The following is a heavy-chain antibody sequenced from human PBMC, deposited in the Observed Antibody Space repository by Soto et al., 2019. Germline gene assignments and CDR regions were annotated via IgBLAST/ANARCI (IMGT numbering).Heavy chain of an antibody. CDR2: FSGDRDTT. V-gene: IGHV3-23*01. CDR1: GFTFSSYA. D-gene: IGHD2-8*02. CDR3: AKATSATCTGSICYSFDY. J-gene: IGHJ4*02. Sequence: PGGSLTLSCVASGFTFSSYAMSWIRQAPGQRLEWVATFSGDRDTTWHADSVKGRFTVSRDSSKNKTSLQMNSLRHEDTALYSCAKATSATCTGSICYSFDYWGQGTRGPVSA.